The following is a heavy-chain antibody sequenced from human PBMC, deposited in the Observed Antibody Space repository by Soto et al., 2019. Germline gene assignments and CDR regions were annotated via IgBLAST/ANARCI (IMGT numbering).Heavy chain of an antibody. CDR3: ARDCSGGSCYWWFDP. V-gene: IGHV1-18*01. J-gene: IGHJ5*02. CDR2: ISAYNGNT. CDR1: GYTFTSYG. D-gene: IGHD2-15*01. Sequence: XVKVSCKASGYTFTSYGISWVRQAPGQGLEWMGWISAYNGNTNYAQKLQGRVTMTTDTSTSTAYMELRSLRSDDTAVYYCARDCSGGSCYWWFDPWGQGTLVTVSS.